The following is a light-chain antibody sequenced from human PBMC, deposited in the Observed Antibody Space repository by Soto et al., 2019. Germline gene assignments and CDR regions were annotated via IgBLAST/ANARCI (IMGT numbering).Light chain of an antibody. V-gene: IGKV3-15*01. Sequence: IALTQSPATLSVSPEEKAPLSCTASQSVSTNLAWYQQKPGQPPRLLIYFASTRATAVPARFTAGGSGTEFTLTISSLQPDDLAVYYCQQYGKWPRTFGQGAKVDIK. CDR1: QSVSTN. CDR2: FAS. J-gene: IGKJ1*01. CDR3: QQYGKWPRT.